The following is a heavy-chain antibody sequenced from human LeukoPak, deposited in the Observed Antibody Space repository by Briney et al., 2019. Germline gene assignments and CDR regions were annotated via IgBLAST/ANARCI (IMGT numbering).Heavy chain of an antibody. CDR1: GGSFSGYY. D-gene: IGHD3-10*01. CDR3: AAGSLLVY. J-gene: IGHJ4*02. CDR2: INHSGST. Sequence: PSETLSLTCAVYGGSFSGYYWSWIRQPPGKGLEWIGEINHSGSTNYNPSLKSRVTISVDTSKNQFSLKLSSVTAADTAVYYCAAGSLLVYWGQGTLVTVSS. V-gene: IGHV4-34*01.